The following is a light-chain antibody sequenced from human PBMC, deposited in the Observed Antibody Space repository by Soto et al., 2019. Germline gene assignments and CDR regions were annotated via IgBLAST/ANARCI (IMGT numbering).Light chain of an antibody. CDR2: DAS. CDR3: QQRSNWPPYT. J-gene: IGKJ2*01. Sequence: EIVLTQSPATLSLSPGERATLSCRASQSVSSYLACYQQKPGPAPRLLIYDASNSATGIPARFSGSGSGTDFPLTSSSLEPEDFAFYYCQQRSNWPPYTFGQGTKLEIK. V-gene: IGKV3-11*01. CDR1: QSVSSY.